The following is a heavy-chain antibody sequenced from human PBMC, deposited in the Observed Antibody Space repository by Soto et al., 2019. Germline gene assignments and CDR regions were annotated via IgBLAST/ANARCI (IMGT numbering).Heavy chain of an antibody. D-gene: IGHD1-1*01. CDR1: GYTFTSYG. Sequence: QVHLVQSGAEVTKPGASVKVSCKASGYTFTSYGITWVRQAPGQGLEWMGWISAYNGNTDYAQKLQGRVIVTRDTSTSTAYMELRSLISDDTAVYYCARGRYGDYWGQGALVTVSS. V-gene: IGHV1-18*01. CDR3: ARGRYGDY. CDR2: ISAYNGNT. J-gene: IGHJ4*02.